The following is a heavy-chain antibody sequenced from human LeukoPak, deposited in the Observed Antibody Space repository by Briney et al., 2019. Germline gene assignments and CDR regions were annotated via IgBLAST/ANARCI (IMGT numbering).Heavy chain of an antibody. V-gene: IGHV4-34*01. Sequence: KASETLSLTCAVYGGSFSGYYWSWIRQPPGKGLEWIGEINHSGSTNYNPSLKSRVTISVDTSKNQFSLKLSSVTAADTAVYYCASLTGTVHDYWGQGTLVTVSS. CDR3: ASLTGTVHDY. CDR2: INHSGST. D-gene: IGHD3-9*01. J-gene: IGHJ4*02. CDR1: GGSFSGYY.